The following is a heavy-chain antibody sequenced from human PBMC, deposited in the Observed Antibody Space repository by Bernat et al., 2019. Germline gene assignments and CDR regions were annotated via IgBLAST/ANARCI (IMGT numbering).Heavy chain of an antibody. CDR2: INHDSSGT. V-gene: IGHV3-43*02. D-gene: IGHD3-10*01. CDR1: GFIFHAYV. CDR3: IKDNANGAFDY. Sequence: EVQLVESGGGVVQPGGSLRLSCAPSGFIFHAYVLHWVRQAPGMGLEWVSRINHDSSGTSYADSVRGRFTISRDNSKNSLYLQMNSLRVEDTALYYCIKDNANGAFDYWGQGTLVTVSS. J-gene: IGHJ4*02.